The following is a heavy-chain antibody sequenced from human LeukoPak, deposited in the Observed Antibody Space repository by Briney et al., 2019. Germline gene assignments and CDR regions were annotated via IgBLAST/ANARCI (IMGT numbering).Heavy chain of an antibody. Sequence: PSESLSLTCTVSGGSISSYYWSWIRQRPGKGLGWIGYIYYSGSTNYNPSLKSRVTISVDTSKNQFSLKLSSVTAADTAVYYCARGRIAAAAGRVYGAFDIWGQGTMVTVSS. V-gene: IGHV4-59*01. CDR1: GGSISSYY. D-gene: IGHD6-13*01. CDR3: ARGRIAAAAGRVYGAFDI. J-gene: IGHJ3*02. CDR2: IYYSGST.